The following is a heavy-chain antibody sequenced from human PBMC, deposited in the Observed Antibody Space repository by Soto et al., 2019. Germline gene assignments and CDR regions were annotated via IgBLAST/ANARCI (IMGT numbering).Heavy chain of an antibody. J-gene: IGHJ4*02. CDR2: ISAYNDYT. D-gene: IGHD2-15*01. Sequence: ASVKVSCKASGYTFTSYYMHWVRQAPGQGLEWMGWISAYNDYTNYAQNLQDRVTMTTDTYTSTAYMELGSLRSDDTAVYYCAREYCSGGRCYGPDHWGQGTLVTVSS. V-gene: IGHV1-18*04. CDR1: GYTFTSYY. CDR3: AREYCSGGRCYGPDH.